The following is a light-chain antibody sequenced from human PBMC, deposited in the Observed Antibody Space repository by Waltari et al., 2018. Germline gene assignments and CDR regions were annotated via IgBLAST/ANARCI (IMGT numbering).Light chain of an antibody. CDR2: YVS. Sequence: QSALTQPVSVSGSPGQSVTLSCTGTSNNVCDYNLASWFQHHPDQAPKLLIFYVSKRPSGVSNRFSGSKSGNTASLTISGLQTEDEADYYCCSYSTGGSWMFGGGTKLTVL. V-gene: IGLV2-23*02. CDR1: SNNVCDYNL. J-gene: IGLJ3*02. CDR3: CSYSTGGSWM.